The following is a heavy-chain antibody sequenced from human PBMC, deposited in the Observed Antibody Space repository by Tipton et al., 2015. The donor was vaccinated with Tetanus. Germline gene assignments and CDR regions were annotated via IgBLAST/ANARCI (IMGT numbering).Heavy chain of an antibody. Sequence: LRLSCAASGFTFSNYAMIWVRQAPGKGLEWIGFVSSSGNSNYSPSLTGRVSMSLDTSKQQFSLSLTSATAADTAVYYCARGWSECSSWSCSPFDSWGQGTLVTVSS. D-gene: IGHD2-2*01. CDR2: VSSSGNS. CDR1: GFTFSNYA. J-gene: IGHJ4*02. CDR3: ARGWSECSSWSCSPFDS. V-gene: IGHV4-59*12.